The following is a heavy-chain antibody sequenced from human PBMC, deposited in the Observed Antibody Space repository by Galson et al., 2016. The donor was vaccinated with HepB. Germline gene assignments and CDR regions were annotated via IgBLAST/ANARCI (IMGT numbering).Heavy chain of an antibody. J-gene: IGHJ6*02. CDR1: GYTFTSYW. V-gene: IGHV5-51*01. CDR3: ARQPYYYYGMDV. Sequence: QSGAEVKKPGESLKISCPGSGYTFTSYWIAWVRQMPGKGLEWMGLIYPGGSDIRYSPSFQGQVPIPADKSISTAYLQWSSLKASDAAMYYCARQPYYYYGMDVWGQGTTVTVFS. CDR2: IYPGGSDI.